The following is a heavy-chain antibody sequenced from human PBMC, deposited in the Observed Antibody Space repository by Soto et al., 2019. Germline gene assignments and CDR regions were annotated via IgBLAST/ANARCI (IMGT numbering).Heavy chain of an antibody. V-gene: IGHV4-39*07. D-gene: IGHD6-13*01. Sequence: SETLSLTCTVSGGSISSSSYYWGWIRQPPGKGLEWIGRIYHSGSTYYNPSLKSRVTISVDTSKNQFSLKLSSVTAADTAVYYCARGTAAAGGTYYYYMDVWGKGTTVTVSS. CDR2: IYHSGST. J-gene: IGHJ6*03. CDR3: ARGTAAAGGTYYYYMDV. CDR1: GGSISSSSYY.